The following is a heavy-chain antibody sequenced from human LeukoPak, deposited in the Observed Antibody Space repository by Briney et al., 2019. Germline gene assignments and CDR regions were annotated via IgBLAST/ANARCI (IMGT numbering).Heavy chain of an antibody. D-gene: IGHD2-2*01. CDR3: ASPDCSSTSCYWGDLDY. V-gene: IGHV3-23*01. CDR1: GFTFSSYA. J-gene: IGHJ4*02. Sequence: GGSLRLPCAASGFTFSSYAMSWVRQAPGKGLEWVSAISGSGGSTYYADSVKGRFTISRDNSKNTLYLQMNSLRAEDTAVYYCASPDCSSTSCYWGDLDYWGQGTLVTVSS. CDR2: ISGSGGST.